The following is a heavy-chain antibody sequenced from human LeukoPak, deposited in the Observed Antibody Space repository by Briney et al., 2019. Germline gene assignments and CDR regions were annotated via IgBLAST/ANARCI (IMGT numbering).Heavy chain of an antibody. V-gene: IGHV3-21*01. J-gene: IGHJ4*02. CDR3: ASNQNDYGDYSFDY. CDR1: GFTFSSYS. D-gene: IGHD4-17*01. CDR2: ISSSSSYI. Sequence: PGGSLRLSCAASGFTFSSYSMNWVRQAPGKGLEWVSSISSSSSYIYYADSVKGRFTISRDNAKNSLYLQMNSLRAEDTAVYYCASNQNDYGDYSFDYWGQGTLVTVSS.